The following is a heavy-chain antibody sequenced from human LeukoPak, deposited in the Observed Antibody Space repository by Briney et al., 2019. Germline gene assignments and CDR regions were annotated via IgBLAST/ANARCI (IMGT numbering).Heavy chain of an antibody. CDR2: IYYSGST. Sequence: PSETLSLTCTVSGGSISSYYWSWIRQPPGKGLEWIGYIYYSGSTNYNPSLKSRVTISVDTSKNQFSLKLSSVTAADTAVYYCAREETYYGSGSLSWFDPWGQGTLVTVSS. J-gene: IGHJ5*02. V-gene: IGHV4-59*01. CDR1: GGSISSYY. D-gene: IGHD3-10*01. CDR3: AREETYYGSGSLSWFDP.